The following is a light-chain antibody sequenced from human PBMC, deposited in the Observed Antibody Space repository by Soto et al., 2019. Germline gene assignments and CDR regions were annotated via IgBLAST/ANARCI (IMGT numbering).Light chain of an antibody. Sequence: DIQMTQSPSTLSASVGDRVTISCRASQGISRWLAWYQQKPGKAPKLLIYVASSMQSGVPSRFSGSGSGTEVTLTISSLQPDDVAVYYCQQYNKWPPYTFGQGTKLEIK. CDR3: QQYNKWPPYT. J-gene: IGKJ2*01. CDR1: QGISRW. CDR2: VAS. V-gene: IGKV1D-16*01.